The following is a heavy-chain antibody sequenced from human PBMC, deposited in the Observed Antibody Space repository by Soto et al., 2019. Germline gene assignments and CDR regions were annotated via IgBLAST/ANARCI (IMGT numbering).Heavy chain of an antibody. Sequence: RLSCTAYGVTFGDSTMNWVRQAPGKGLEWVVFIEGKAYVGTTEYAASVIGRFYISRDDSKRVAYLQMKSLKTEDTAVYYCARSGYYPGSGSYYFGRDFDXWGQGTLVTVSX. J-gene: IGHJ4*02. D-gene: IGHD3-10*01. CDR2: IEGKAYVGTT. CDR3: ARSGYYPGSGSYYFGRDFDX. CDR1: GVTFGDST. V-gene: IGHV3-49*04.